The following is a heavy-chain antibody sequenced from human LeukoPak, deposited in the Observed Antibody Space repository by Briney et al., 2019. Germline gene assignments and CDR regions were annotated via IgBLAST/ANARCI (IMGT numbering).Heavy chain of an antibody. D-gene: IGHD5-18*01. Sequence: SETLSLTCTVSGGSISSYYWSWIRQPPGKGLEWIGEINHSGSTNYNPSLKSRVTISVDTSKNQFSLKLSSVTAADTAVYYCARGYSYGYSFCYFDYWGQGTLVTVSS. CDR2: INHSGST. CDR1: GGSISSYY. V-gene: IGHV4-34*01. CDR3: ARGYSYGYSFCYFDY. J-gene: IGHJ4*02.